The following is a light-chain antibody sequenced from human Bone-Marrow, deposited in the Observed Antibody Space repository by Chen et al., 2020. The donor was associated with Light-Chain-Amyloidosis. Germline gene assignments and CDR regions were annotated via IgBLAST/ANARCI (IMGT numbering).Light chain of an antibody. CDR3: SSYTSSSVV. Sequence: QSALTQPASVSGSPGQSLTISCTGTSSDVGGYNYVSWYQQHPGKAPKLMIYDVSNRPSGVSNRFSGSKSGNTAPLTISGLQAEDEADYYCSSYTSSSVVFGGGTKLTVL. CDR2: DVS. CDR1: SSDVGGYNY. J-gene: IGLJ2*01. V-gene: IGLV2-14*01.